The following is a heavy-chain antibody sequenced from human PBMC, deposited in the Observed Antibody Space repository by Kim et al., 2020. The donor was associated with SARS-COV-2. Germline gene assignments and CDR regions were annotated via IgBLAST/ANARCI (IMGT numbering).Heavy chain of an antibody. CDR1: GGTFSSYA. D-gene: IGHD1-26*01. Sequence: SVKVSCKASGGTFSSYAISWVRQAPGQGLEWMGGIIPIFGTANYAQKFQGRVTITADESTSTAYLELSSLRSEDTAVYYCAHGSYYDGYYFDYWGQGTLVTVSS. CDR3: AHGSYYDGYYFDY. CDR2: IIPIFGTA. V-gene: IGHV1-69*13. J-gene: IGHJ4*02.